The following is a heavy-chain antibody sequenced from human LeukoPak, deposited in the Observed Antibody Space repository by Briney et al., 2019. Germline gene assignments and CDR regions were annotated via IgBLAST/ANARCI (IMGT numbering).Heavy chain of an antibody. CDR1: GGSISSGDYY. Sequence: PSETLSLTCTVSGGSISSGDYYWSWIRQPPGKGLEWIGYIYYSGSTYYNPSLESRVTISVDTSKNQFSLKLSSVTAADTAVYYCAREGWGYCTNGVCYAFDIWGQGTMVTVSS. J-gene: IGHJ3*02. V-gene: IGHV4-30-4*01. D-gene: IGHD2-8*01. CDR3: AREGWGYCTNGVCYAFDI. CDR2: IYYSGST.